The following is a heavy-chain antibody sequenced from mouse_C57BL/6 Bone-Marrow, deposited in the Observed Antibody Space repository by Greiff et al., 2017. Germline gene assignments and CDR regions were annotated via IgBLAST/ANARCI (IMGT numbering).Heavy chain of an antibody. Sequence: QVQLQQSGAELVRPGTSVKVSCKASGYAFTNYLIEWVKQRPGQGLEWIGVINPGTGGTNYNEKFKGKATLTADKSSSTAYMQLSSLTSEDSAVSVGERSAPYNCCSRQGYWGQGTPLTVSA. V-gene: IGHV1-54*01. CDR2: INPGTGGT. CDR3: ERSAPYNCCSRQGY. CDR1: GYAFTNYL. D-gene: IGHD1-3*01. J-gene: IGHJ3*01.